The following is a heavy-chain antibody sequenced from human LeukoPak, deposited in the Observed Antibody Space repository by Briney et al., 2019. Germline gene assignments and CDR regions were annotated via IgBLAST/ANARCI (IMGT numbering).Heavy chain of an antibody. CDR2: IGGGGCCA. V-gene: IGHV3-23*01. J-gene: IGHJ6*02. Sequence: GGSLRLSCAASGFTFSSYAMHWVRQAPGKGLEWLSAIGGGGCCASYPDSVKGRFTISRDNSKNTLYLQMNSLRVEDTAVYYCAKRVTTVEPSVVDVWGQGTAVTVSS. CDR3: AKRVTTVEPSVVDV. D-gene: IGHD4-23*01. CDR1: GFTFSSYA.